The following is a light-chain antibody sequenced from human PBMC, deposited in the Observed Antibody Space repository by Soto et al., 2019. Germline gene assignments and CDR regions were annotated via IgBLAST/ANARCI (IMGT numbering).Light chain of an antibody. CDR2: AAS. Sequence: AIRMTQSPSSLSASTGDRVTITCRASQGISSYLAWYQQKPGKAPKLLIYAASTLQSGVPSRFSGSGSGTDFTLTISCLQSEDFATYYCQQYYSYLRATFGQGTKVEIK. CDR1: QGISSY. V-gene: IGKV1-8*01. CDR3: QQYYSYLRAT. J-gene: IGKJ1*01.